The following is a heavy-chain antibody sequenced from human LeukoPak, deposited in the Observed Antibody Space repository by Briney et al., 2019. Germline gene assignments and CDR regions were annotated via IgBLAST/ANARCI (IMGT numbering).Heavy chain of an antibody. CDR1: GGSISSSNW. J-gene: IGHJ4*02. Sequence: SGTLSLTCAVSGGSISSSNWWSWVRQPPGKGLEWIGEINHSGSTNYNPSLKSRVTISVDTSKNQFSLKLSSVTAADTAVYYCARGGLAALYFDYWGQGTLVTVSS. V-gene: IGHV4-4*02. CDR2: INHSGST. CDR3: ARGGLAALYFDY. D-gene: IGHD6-6*01.